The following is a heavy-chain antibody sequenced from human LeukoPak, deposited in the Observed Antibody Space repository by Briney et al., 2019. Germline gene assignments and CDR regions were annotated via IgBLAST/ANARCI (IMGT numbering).Heavy chain of an antibody. V-gene: IGHV3-30*02. CDR1: GFTFSSYG. Sequence: PGGSLRLSCAASGFTFSSYGMHWVRQAPGKGLEWVAFIRYDGSNKYYADSVKGRFTISRDNSKNTLYLQMNSLRAEDTAVYYCAKDLRFGESTNYMDVWGKGTTVTVSS. CDR2: IRYDGSNK. D-gene: IGHD3-10*01. CDR3: AKDLRFGESTNYMDV. J-gene: IGHJ6*03.